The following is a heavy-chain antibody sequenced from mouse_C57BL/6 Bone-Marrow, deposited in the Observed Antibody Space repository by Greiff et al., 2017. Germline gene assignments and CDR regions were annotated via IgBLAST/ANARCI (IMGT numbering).Heavy chain of an antibody. J-gene: IGHJ4*01. V-gene: IGHV2-2*01. D-gene: IGHD2-3*01. CDR1: GFSLTSYG. CDR3: ARNDGYYPYAMDY. CDR2: IWSGGST. Sequence: VQLQQSGPGLVPPSQSLSITCTVSGFSLTSYGVHWVRQSPGKGLEWLGVIWSGGSTDYNAAFISRLSISKDNSKSQVFFKMNSLQADDTAIYYCARNDGYYPYAMDYWGQGTSVTVSS.